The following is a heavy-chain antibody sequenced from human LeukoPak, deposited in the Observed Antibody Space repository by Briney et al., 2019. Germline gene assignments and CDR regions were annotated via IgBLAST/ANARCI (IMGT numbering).Heavy chain of an antibody. D-gene: IGHD2-2*01. CDR3: ARGGGYCGYTNCYGIDY. V-gene: IGHV3-30-3*01. J-gene: IGHJ4*02. CDR2: ISYDGTNK. Sequence: GGSLRLSCAASGFTFSSYTMHWVRQAPGKGLEWVAVISYDGTNKYYADSVKGRFTISRENSKNTLYLQMNSLRAEDTAVYYCARGGGYCGYTNCYGIDYWGQGTLVTVSS. CDR1: GFTFSSYT.